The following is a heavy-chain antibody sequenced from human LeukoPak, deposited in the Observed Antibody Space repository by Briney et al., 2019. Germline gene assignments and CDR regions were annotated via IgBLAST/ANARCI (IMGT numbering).Heavy chain of an antibody. CDR3: AKSSYSIFDY. J-gene: IGHJ4*02. V-gene: IGHV4-38-2*02. CDR1: GYSISSGYY. D-gene: IGHD5-18*01. CDR2: IYHSGST. Sequence: PSETLSLTCTVSGYSISSGYYWGWIRQPPGKGLEWIGSIYHSGSTYYNPSLKSRVTISVDTPKNQFSLKLTSVTAADTAVYYSAKSSYSIFDYWGQGTLVTVSS.